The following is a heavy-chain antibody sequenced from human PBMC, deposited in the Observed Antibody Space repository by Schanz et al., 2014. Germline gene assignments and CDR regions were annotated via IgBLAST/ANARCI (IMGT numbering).Heavy chain of an antibody. V-gene: IGHV4-59*03. D-gene: IGHD3-10*01. Sequence: QALLQESGPGLVKPSGTLSLTCSVSGGFINAFYWSWIRQPPGKGLEWLGYVYYTGSTKYKSSLRSRLARSEDTSKHQFSLRLTAVTATDTGVYYCAGYDYGGNSSGDWGQGVLVIVSS. CDR1: GGFINAFY. CDR3: AGYDYGGNSSGD. CDR2: VYYTGST. J-gene: IGHJ4*02.